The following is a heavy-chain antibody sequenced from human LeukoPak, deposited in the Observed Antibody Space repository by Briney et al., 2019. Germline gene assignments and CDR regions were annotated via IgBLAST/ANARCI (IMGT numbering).Heavy chain of an antibody. Sequence: SETLSLTCTVSGGSISSYYWSWIRQHPGKGLEWIGYIYYSGSTNYNLSLKSRVTISVDTSKNQFSLKLSSVTAADTAVYYCARDSDDSTPFSYWGQGTLVTVSS. J-gene: IGHJ4*02. CDR1: GGSISSYY. V-gene: IGHV4-59*01. CDR3: ARDSDDSTPFSY. CDR2: IYYSGST. D-gene: IGHD3-22*01.